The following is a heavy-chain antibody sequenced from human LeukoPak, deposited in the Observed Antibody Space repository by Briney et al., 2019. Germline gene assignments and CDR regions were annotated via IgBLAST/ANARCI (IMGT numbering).Heavy chain of an antibody. CDR2: MNPNSGNT. D-gene: IGHD3-10*01. CDR1: GYTFTSHD. Sequence: ASVKVSCKASGYTFTSHDINWVRQATGQGLEWMGWMNPNSGNTGFAQKFQGRVTISTAYMELISLRAEDTAVYYCARVRDITMVRGVPLDWFDPWGQGTLVTVSS. CDR3: ARVRDITMVRGVPLDWFDP. J-gene: IGHJ5*02. V-gene: IGHV1-8*01.